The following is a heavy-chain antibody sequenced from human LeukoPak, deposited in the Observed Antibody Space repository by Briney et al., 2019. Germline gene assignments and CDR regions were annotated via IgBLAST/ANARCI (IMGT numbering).Heavy chain of an antibody. D-gene: IGHD2-2*01. CDR1: GASIRSTSSY. J-gene: IGHJ4*02. Sequence: PSETLSLTCTVSGASIRSTSSYWGWIRQPPGKGLEWIGTIYYDGTTYYKPSLKSRLTLSVDTSKNQFSLKLSSVTAADTAVYYCASPSRWGQLPFPWVYWGQGTLVTVSS. CDR2: IYYDGTT. CDR3: ASPSRWGQLPFPWVY. V-gene: IGHV4-39*01.